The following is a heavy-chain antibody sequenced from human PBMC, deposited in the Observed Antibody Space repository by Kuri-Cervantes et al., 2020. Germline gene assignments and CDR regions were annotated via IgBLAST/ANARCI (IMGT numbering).Heavy chain of an antibody. D-gene: IGHD6-13*01. Sequence: SETLSLTCAVSGGSISSSNWRGWVRQPPGKGLGWIGEIYHSGSTNYNPSLKSRVTISVDKSKNQFSLKLSSVTAADTAVYYCAKGQIGQQLVLDYWGQGTLVTVSS. CDR1: GGSISSSNW. CDR2: IYHSGST. J-gene: IGHJ4*02. CDR3: AKGQIGQQLVLDY. V-gene: IGHV4-4*02.